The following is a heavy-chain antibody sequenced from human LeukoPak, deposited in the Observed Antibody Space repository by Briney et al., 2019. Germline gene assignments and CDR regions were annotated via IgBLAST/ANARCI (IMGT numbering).Heavy chain of an antibody. Sequence: SETLSLTCTVSGGSISSYYWSWIRQPPGKGLEWIGYIYYSGSTNYNPSLKSRVTISVDTSKNQFSLKLSSVTAADTAVYYCAREGATLRTRFDPWGQGTLVTVSS. CDR3: AREGATLRTRFDP. CDR1: GGSISSYY. V-gene: IGHV4-59*01. CDR2: IYYSGST. D-gene: IGHD5-12*01. J-gene: IGHJ5*02.